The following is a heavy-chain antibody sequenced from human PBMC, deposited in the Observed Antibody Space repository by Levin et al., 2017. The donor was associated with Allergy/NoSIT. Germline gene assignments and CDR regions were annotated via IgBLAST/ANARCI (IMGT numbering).Heavy chain of an antibody. J-gene: IGHJ4*02. V-gene: IGHV3-23*01. D-gene: IGHD3-22*01. CDR2: IVPSGDTT. CDR1: GFTFSSYA. Sequence: GESLKISCAASGFTFSSYAMTWVRQAPGKGLEWVSAIVPSGDTTYYADSVKGRFTISRDNSKNTLYLEMSSLRAEDTAVYYCAKPPAMTMVVVYSWGQGTLVTVSS. CDR3: AKPPAMTMVVVYS.